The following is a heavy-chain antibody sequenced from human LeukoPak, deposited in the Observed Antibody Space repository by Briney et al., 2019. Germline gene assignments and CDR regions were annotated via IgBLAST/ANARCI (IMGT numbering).Heavy chain of an antibody. J-gene: IGHJ4*02. CDR2: ISGSGGST. V-gene: IGHV3-23*01. CDR1: TFNFSDYG. Sequence: GGSLRLSCGDSTFNFSDYGMSWVRQAPGKGLEWVSAISGSGGSTYYADSVKGRFTISRDNSKNTLYLQMNSLRAEDTAVYYCAKDQYPGGDSSGYYDYWGQGTLVTVSS. CDR3: AKDQYPGGDSSGYYDY. D-gene: IGHD3-22*01.